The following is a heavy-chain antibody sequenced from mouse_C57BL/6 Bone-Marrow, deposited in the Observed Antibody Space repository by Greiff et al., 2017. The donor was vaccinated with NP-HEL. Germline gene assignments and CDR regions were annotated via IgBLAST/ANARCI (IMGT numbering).Heavy chain of an antibody. CDR3: ARGRARAWFAY. Sequence: DVMLVESEGGLVKPGGSLKLSCAASGFTFSDYGMHWVRQAPEKGLEWVAYISSGSSTIYYADTVKGRFTISRDNAKNTLFLQMTSLRSEDTAMYYCARGRARAWFAYWGQGTLVTVSA. D-gene: IGHD3-3*01. J-gene: IGHJ3*01. V-gene: IGHV5-17*01. CDR1: GFTFSDYG. CDR2: ISSGSSTI.